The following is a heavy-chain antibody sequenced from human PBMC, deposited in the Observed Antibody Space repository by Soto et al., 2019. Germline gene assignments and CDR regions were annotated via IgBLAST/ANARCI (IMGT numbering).Heavy chain of an antibody. CDR1: GGTFSSYA. CDR2: IIPIFGTA. CDR3: ARDLYDSSGYSVPEPYYYYGMDV. J-gene: IGHJ6*02. Sequence: QVQLVQSGAEVKKPGSSVKVSCKASGGTFSSYAISWVRQAPGQGLEWMGGIIPIFGTANYAQKFQGRVTITEDESTSTAYMELSSLRSEDTAVYYCARDLYDSSGYSVPEPYYYYGMDVWGQGTTVTVSS. V-gene: IGHV1-69*01. D-gene: IGHD3-22*01.